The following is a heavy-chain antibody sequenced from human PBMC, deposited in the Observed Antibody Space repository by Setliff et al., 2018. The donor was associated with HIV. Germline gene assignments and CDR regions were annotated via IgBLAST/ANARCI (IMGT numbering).Heavy chain of an antibody. D-gene: IGHD5-18*01. V-gene: IGHV3-30*04. J-gene: IGHJ4*02. CDR3: ARAPWIQLWDLLDY. CDR1: GFSFSSYT. CDR2: ILYDGSNK. Sequence: PGGSLRLSCEASGFSFSSYTMNWVRQAPGKGLEWVAVILYDGSNKYYADSVKGRFTISRDNLKKRVYLQMSSLRAEDTAVYYCARAPWIQLWDLLDYWGQGTLVTVSS.